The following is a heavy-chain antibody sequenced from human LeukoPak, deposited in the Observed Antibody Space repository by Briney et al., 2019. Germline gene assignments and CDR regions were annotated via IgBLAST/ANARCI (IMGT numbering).Heavy chain of an antibody. V-gene: IGHV3-30*02. J-gene: IGHJ4*02. CDR3: VKDKSSSSSSGLKYYFEY. Sequence: TGGSLRLSCAASGFTFSSYGFHWVRQAPGKGLEWVAFIRYDGSNKYYADSVKGRFTISRDNSKNMLYLQMNSLRAEDTAVYYCVKDKSSSSSSGLKYYFEYWGQGTLVTVSS. CDR2: IRYDGSNK. D-gene: IGHD6-6*01. CDR1: GFTFSSYG.